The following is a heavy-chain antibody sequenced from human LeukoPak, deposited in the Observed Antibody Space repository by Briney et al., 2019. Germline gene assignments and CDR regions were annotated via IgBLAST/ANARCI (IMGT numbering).Heavy chain of an antibody. V-gene: IGHV4-38-2*02. Sequence: SETLSLTCTVSGYSISSGYYWGWIRQPPGKGLEWIGSIYHSGSTYYNPSLKSRVTISVDTSKNQFSLKLSSVTAADTAIYYCARGLTMARGVNFDYWGQGTLVTVSS. D-gene: IGHD3-10*01. CDR3: ARGLTMARGVNFDY. J-gene: IGHJ4*02. CDR1: GYSISSGYY. CDR2: IYHSGST.